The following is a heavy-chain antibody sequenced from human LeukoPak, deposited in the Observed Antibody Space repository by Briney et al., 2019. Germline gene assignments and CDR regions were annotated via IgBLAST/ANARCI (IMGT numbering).Heavy chain of an antibody. D-gene: IGHD1-26*01. Sequence: PSETLSLTCTVSGGSISSSSYYWGWVRQPPGKGLEWIGSIYYSGDTYYNPSLKSRVTISVDTSKNQFSLRLSSVTAADTAVYYCARDGLGAIPFDHWGQGTLVTVSS. CDR1: GGSISSSSYY. V-gene: IGHV4-39*07. CDR2: IYYSGDT. CDR3: ARDGLGAIPFDH. J-gene: IGHJ4*02.